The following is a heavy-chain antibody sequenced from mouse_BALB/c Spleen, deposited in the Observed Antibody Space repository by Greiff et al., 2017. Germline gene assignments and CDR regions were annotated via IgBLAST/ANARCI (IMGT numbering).Heavy chain of an antibody. V-gene: IGHV5-4*02. D-gene: IGHD1-1*01. J-gene: IGHJ4*01. CDR2: ISDGGSYT. CDR1: GFTFSDYY. Sequence: EVKLVESGGGLVKPGGSLKLSCAASGFTFSDYYMYWVRQTPEKRLEWVATISDGGSYTYYPDSVKGRFTISRDNAKNNLYLQMSSLKSEDTAMYYCARGEVVAAYYDAMDYWGQGTSVTVSS. CDR3: ARGEVVAAYYDAMDY.